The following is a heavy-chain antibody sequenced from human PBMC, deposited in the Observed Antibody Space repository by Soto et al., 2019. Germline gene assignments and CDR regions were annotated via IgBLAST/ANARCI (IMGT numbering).Heavy chain of an antibody. J-gene: IGHJ4*02. Sequence: GGSLRLSCAASGFTFSNYGMHWVRQAPGKGLEWVAFIWYDGGNKYYAESVKGRFTISRDNSKNTLYLQMNSLRAEDTAVYYCARDGDVKNAFGKDYWGQGSLVTVPS. CDR1: GFTFSNYG. V-gene: IGHV3-33*01. D-gene: IGHD3-16*01. CDR3: ARDGDVKNAFGKDY. CDR2: IWYDGGNK.